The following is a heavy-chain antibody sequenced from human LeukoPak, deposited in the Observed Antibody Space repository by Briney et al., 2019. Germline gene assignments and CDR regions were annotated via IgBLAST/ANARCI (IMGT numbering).Heavy chain of an antibody. J-gene: IGHJ4*02. Sequence: GGSLRLSCAASGFTFSDFAMIWVRQPPGKGLEWVSSTFHGGGEIHYADSVRGRFTISRDNSRSTLFLQMNSLRGEDTAIYYCATYRQVMLPFESWGQGTLVTVSS. V-gene: IGHV3-23*01. CDR1: GFTFSDFA. D-gene: IGHD5-18*01. CDR2: TFHGGGEI. CDR3: ATYRQVMLPFES.